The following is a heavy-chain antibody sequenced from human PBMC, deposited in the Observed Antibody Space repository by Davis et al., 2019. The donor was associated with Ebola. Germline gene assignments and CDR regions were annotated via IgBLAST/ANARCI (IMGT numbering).Heavy chain of an antibody. J-gene: IGHJ6*03. CDR2: IYYSGST. D-gene: IGHD2-8*01. CDR3: ARGILVYAIPTYYYYMDV. V-gene: IGHV4-61*08. CDR1: GGSISSGGYS. Sequence: MPSETLSLTCAVSGGSISSGGYSWSWIRQPPGKGLEWIGYIYYSGSTNYNPSLKSRVTISVDTSKNQFSLMLSSVTAADTAVYYCARGILVYAIPTYYYYMDVWGKGTTVTVSS.